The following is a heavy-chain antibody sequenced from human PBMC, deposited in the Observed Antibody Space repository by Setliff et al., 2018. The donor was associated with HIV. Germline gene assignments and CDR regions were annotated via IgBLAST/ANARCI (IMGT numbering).Heavy chain of an antibody. CDR1: GYTFTSYG. J-gene: IGHJ3*02. Sequence: RASVKVSCKASGYTFTSYGFNWVRQAPGQGLEWMGWISAYNGNTNYAQKLQGRVTMTTDTSTSTAYMELRSLRSDDTAVYYCASQGWGTAFDIWGQGTMVTVSS. CDR3: ASQGWGTAFDI. V-gene: IGHV1-18*01. D-gene: IGHD7-27*01. CDR2: ISAYNGNT.